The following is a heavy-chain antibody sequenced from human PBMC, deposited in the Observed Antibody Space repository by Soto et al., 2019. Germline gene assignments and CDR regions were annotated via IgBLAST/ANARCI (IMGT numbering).Heavy chain of an antibody. Sequence: GGSLRLSCAASGFTFSSYAMSWVRQAPGKGLEWVSAISGSGGSTYYADSVKGRFTISRDNSKNTLYLQMNSLRAEDTAVYYCAKDGGPSGWYVDYFDYWGQGTLVTVSS. V-gene: IGHV3-23*01. D-gene: IGHD6-19*01. J-gene: IGHJ4*02. CDR2: ISGSGGST. CDR3: AKDGGPSGWYVDYFDY. CDR1: GFTFSSYA.